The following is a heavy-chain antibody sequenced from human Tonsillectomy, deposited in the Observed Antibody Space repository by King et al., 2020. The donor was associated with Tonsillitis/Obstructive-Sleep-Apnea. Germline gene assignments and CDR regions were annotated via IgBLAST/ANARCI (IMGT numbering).Heavy chain of an antibody. CDR2: IYYSGST. V-gene: IGHV4-59*01. CDR1: GGSISSYY. D-gene: IGHD3-10*01. Sequence: QLQESGPGLVKPSETLSLTCTVSGGSISSYYWSWIRQPPGKGLEWIWYIYYSGSTKYNPSLKSRVTISVDTSKNQFSLKLSSVTAADTDVYYCARKGLGSGSYSSPDAFAIWGQGTMVTVSS. CDR3: ARKGLGSGSYSSPDAFAI. J-gene: IGHJ3*02.